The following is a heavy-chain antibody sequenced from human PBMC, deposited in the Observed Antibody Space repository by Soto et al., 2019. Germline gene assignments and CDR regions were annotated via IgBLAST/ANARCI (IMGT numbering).Heavy chain of an antibody. J-gene: IGHJ6*02. CDR1: GYTFTSYD. V-gene: IGHV1-8*01. D-gene: IGHD3-10*01. CDR3: ARGQSYYGSGSYQDYYYYGMDV. CDR2: MNPNSGNT. Sequence: QVQLVQSGAEVKKPGASVKVSCKASGYTFTSYDINWVRQATGQGLEWMGWMNPNSGNTGYAQKFQGRVTMTRNTSISQAYMELSSLRSEDTAVYYCARGQSYYGSGSYQDYYYYGMDVWGQGTTFTVSS.